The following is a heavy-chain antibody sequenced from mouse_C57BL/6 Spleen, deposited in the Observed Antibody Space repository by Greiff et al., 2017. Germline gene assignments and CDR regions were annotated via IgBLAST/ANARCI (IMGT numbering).Heavy chain of an antibody. CDR2: ISYSGST. Sequence: EVQLVESGPGMVKPSQSLSLTCTVTGYSITSGYDWHWIRHFPGNKLEWMGYISYSGSTNYNPSLKIRISITHDTSKNHFFLTLNSVTTEDTASYYWAAGYWFAYWGQGTLVTVSA. CDR3: AAGYWFAY. CDR1: GYSITSGYD. V-gene: IGHV3-1*01. J-gene: IGHJ3*01.